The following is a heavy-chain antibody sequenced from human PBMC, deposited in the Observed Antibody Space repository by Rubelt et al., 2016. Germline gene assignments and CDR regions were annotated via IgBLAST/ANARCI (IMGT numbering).Heavy chain of an antibody. J-gene: IGHJ3*02. Sequence: QVQLVQSGAEVKKPGSSVKVSCKASGGTFSSYAISWVRQAPGQGLEWLGRLIPILGIANDAQKFQGRVTSTEGKATSTAYMELSSLRSEDTAVYYCARDPRSYHAFDIWGQGTMVTVSS. CDR1: GGTFSSYA. V-gene: IGHV1-69*04. CDR3: ARDPRSYHAFDI. CDR2: LIPILGIA. D-gene: IGHD1-26*01.